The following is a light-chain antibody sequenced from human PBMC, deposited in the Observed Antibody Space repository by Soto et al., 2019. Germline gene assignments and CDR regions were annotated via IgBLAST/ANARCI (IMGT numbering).Light chain of an antibody. J-gene: IGLJ1*01. Sequence: QSALTQPPSASGSPGQSVTISCTGTSSDDGVYNYVSWYQQHPGKAPKLIIYAASKRPSGVPDRFSGSKSGNTASLTVSGLQAEDEADYYCTSYAGSTYVFGTGTKVTVL. CDR1: SSDDGVYNY. CDR3: TSYAGSTYV. CDR2: AAS. V-gene: IGLV2-8*01.